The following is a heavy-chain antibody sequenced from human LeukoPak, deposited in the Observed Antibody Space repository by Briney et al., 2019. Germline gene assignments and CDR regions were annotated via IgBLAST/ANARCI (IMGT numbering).Heavy chain of an antibody. CDR1: GFTVSSNY. V-gene: IGHV3-53*01. CDR3: AGIYYYDSSGYKTPGFDY. D-gene: IGHD3-22*01. J-gene: IGHJ4*02. CDR2: IYSGGST. Sequence: GGSLRLSCAASGFTVSSNYMSWVRQAPGKGLEWVSVIYSGGSTYYADSVKGRLTISRDNSKNTLYLQMNSLRAEDTAVYYCAGIYYYDSSGYKTPGFDYWGQGTLVTVSS.